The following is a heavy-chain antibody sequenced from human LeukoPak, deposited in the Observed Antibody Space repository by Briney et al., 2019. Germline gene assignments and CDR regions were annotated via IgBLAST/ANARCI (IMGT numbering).Heavy chain of an antibody. CDR3: ARGIWALRLDDY. V-gene: IGHV1-8*01. D-gene: IGHD1-1*01. Sequence: ASVKVSCKASGYTFTSYDINWVRQATGQGLEWMGWMNPNSGNTGYAQKFQGRVTMTRNTSISTAYMELSSLRSEDTAVYYCARGIWALRLDDYWGQGTLVTVSS. CDR1: GYTFTSYD. J-gene: IGHJ4*02. CDR2: MNPNSGNT.